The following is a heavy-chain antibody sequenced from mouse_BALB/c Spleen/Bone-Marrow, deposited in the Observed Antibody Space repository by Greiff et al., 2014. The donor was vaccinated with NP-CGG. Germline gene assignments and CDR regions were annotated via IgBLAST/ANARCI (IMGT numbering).Heavy chain of an antibody. D-gene: IGHD2-13*01. J-gene: IGHJ4*01. CDR2: ISDGVSYT. Sequence: EVQLVESGGGLVKPGGSLKLSCAASGFTFSDFYMFWVRQTPEKRLEWVATISDGVSYTYYPDSVKGRFTISRDNARNNLYLQMSSLKSEDTAMYYCSRAPPYDFHTMDYWGQGTSVTVSS. CDR3: SRAPPYDFHTMDY. V-gene: IGHV5-4*02. CDR1: GFTFSDFY.